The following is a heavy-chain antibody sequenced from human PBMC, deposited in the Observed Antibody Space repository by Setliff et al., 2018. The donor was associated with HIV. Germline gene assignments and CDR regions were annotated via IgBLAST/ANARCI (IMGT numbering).Heavy chain of an antibody. D-gene: IGHD1-20*01. Sequence: GGSLRLSCAASGFTVSSNYMSWVRQAPGKGLEWVSLIYSGGSTYYADSVRGRFTISRDNSKNTVYLQMNSLRAEDTAVYYCARDRPVTGTTWYFQHWGQGTLVTVSS. CDR1: GFTVSSNY. CDR3: ARDRPVTGTTWYFQH. V-gene: IGHV3-66*01. J-gene: IGHJ1*01. CDR2: IYSGGST.